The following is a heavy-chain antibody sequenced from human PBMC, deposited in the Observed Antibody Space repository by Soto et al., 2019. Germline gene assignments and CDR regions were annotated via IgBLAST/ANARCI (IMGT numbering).Heavy chain of an antibody. D-gene: IGHD2-2*01. CDR2: ISGNTGKT. Sequence: QVQLVQSGAEVTEPGASVKVSCKASGYTFISYGVSWVRQAPGQGLEWMGWISGNTGKTNYAQKLQGRVTMTTDTSTCTAYMELRSLRSDDTAVYYCARDWNCSNTRCQNCFDPWGQGTLVTVSS. J-gene: IGHJ5*02. CDR3: ARDWNCSNTRCQNCFDP. CDR1: GYTFISYG. V-gene: IGHV1-18*01.